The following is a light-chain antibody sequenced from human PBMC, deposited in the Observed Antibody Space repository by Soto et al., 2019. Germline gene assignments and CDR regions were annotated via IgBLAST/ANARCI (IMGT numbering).Light chain of an antibody. CDR2: EVS. V-gene: IGLV2-14*01. J-gene: IGLJ1*01. CDR1: SSDVGSSNY. Sequence: QSALTQPASVSGSPGQSISISCTGTSSDVGSSNYVAWYQQHPGKAPKLIIYEVSNWPSGISNRFSGSKSGNTASLTISGLRAEDEADYYCISYISGSTSYVFGSGTKLTVL. CDR3: ISYISGSTSYV.